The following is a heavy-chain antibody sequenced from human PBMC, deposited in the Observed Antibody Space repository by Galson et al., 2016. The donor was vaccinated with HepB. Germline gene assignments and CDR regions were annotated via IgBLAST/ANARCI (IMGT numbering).Heavy chain of an antibody. CDR1: GMTFSDSY. J-gene: IGHJ4*02. CDR2: ISSASATT. CDR3: ANDQKPRGFDY. D-gene: IGHD3-10*01. V-gene: IGHV3-11*01. Sequence: SLRLSCAASGMTFSDSYMSWIRQRPGRGLEWVAYISSASATTSYTDSVRGRFTISRDNRRNLLFLEMNSLRAEDTALYFCANDQKPRGFDYWGQGTLVTVAS.